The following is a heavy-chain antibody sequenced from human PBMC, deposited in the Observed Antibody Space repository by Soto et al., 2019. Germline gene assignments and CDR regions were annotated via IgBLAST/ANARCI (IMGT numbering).Heavy chain of an antibody. V-gene: IGHV3-23*01. J-gene: IGHJ4*02. CDR2: ISGRGGKA. CDR1: GFSFDTYA. CDR3: AKDRGGFAGGWEDFDV. Sequence: EVQLLESGGGLVQPGGSLRLSCAASGFSFDTYAMSRFTMSWVRQAPGKGLEWVSSISGRGGKAYYADSVKGRFTISRDKSKNTRQLQMNSLSAEDTALYYCAKDRGGFAGGWEDFDVWGQGALVTGSS. D-gene: IGHD1-26*01.